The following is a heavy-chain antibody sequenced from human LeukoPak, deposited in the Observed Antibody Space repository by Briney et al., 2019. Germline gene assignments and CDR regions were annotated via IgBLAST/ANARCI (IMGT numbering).Heavy chain of an antibody. CDR3: ARAPQPTVAAPFDY. CDR1: GFTFSSYS. J-gene: IGHJ4*02. Sequence: PGGSLRLSCAASGFTFSSYSMNWVRQAPGKGLEWVSSISSSSSYIYYADSVKGRFTISRDNAKNSLYLQMNSLRAEDTAVYYCARAPQPTVAAPFDYWGQGTLVTVSS. CDR2: ISSSSSYI. V-gene: IGHV3-21*01. D-gene: IGHD4-23*01.